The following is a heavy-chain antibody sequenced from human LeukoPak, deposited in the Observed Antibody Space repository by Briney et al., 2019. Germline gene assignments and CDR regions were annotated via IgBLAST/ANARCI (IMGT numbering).Heavy chain of an antibody. Sequence: SETLSLTFAVYGGSFSGYYWSWIRQPPGKGLEWIGEINHSGSTNYNPSLKSRVTISVDTSKNQISLKLRSVTAADTAVYYCARGYSGGSSNWGQGTLVTVSS. D-gene: IGHD2-15*01. CDR3: ARGYSGGSSN. CDR1: GGSFSGYY. J-gene: IGHJ4*02. V-gene: IGHV4-34*01. CDR2: INHSGST.